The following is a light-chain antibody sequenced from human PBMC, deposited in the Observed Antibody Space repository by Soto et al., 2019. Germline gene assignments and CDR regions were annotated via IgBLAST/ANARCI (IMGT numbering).Light chain of an antibody. CDR1: QGVSRK. CDR3: QQSYIPPVT. Sequence: EIVLTQSPGTLSLSPGERATLSCRASQGVSRKLAWYQHKPGQAPRLLISGASTGATGIPARFSGSGSGTDFTLTITSLQAEDFATYFCQQSYIPPVTFGQGTKVDIK. J-gene: IGKJ1*01. V-gene: IGKV3-15*01. CDR2: GAS.